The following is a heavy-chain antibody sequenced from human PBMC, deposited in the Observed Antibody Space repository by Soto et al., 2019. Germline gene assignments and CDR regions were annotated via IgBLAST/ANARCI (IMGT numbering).Heavy chain of an antibody. V-gene: IGHV1-69*13. D-gene: IGHD2-2*01. J-gene: IGHJ6*02. CDR1: GGTFSSYA. CDR3: ARGCISTSCYGGYYYGMDV. Sequence: SVKVSCKASGGTFSSYAISWVRQAPGKGLEWMGGIIPIFGTANYAQKFQGRVTITADESTSTAYMELSSLRSEDTAVYYCARGCISTSCYGGYYYGMDVWGQRTTVTVSS. CDR2: IIPIFGTA.